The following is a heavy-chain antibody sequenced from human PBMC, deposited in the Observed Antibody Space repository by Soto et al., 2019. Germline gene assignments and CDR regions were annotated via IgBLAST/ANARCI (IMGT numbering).Heavy chain of an antibody. CDR3: ARERGIAVAGTYDY. J-gene: IGHJ4*02. Sequence: GASVKVSCKASGGTFSSYTISWVRQAPGQGLEWMGRIIPILGIANYAQKFQGRVTITADKSTSTAYMELSSLRSEDTAVYYCARERGIAVAGTYDYWGQGTLVTVSS. CDR1: GGTFSSYT. V-gene: IGHV1-69*04. D-gene: IGHD6-19*01. CDR2: IIPILGIA.